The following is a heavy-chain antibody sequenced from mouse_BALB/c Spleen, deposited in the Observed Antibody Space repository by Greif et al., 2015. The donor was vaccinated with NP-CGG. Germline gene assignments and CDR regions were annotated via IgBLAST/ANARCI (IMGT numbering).Heavy chain of an antibody. CDR1: GFTFSGYY. Sequence: EVQLVESGGGLVKPGGSLKLSCAASGFTFSGYYMYWVRQTPEKRLEWVATISDGGSYTYYPDSVKGRFTVSRDNAKNNLYLQMSSLKSEDTAMYYCARGGTGFDYWGQGTTLTVSS. V-gene: IGHV5-4*02. CDR2: ISDGGSYT. D-gene: IGHD3-3*01. CDR3: ARGGTGFDY. J-gene: IGHJ2*01.